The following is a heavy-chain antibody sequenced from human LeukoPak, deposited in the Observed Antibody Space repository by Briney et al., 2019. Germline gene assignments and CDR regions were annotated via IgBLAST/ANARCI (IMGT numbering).Heavy chain of an antibody. CDR2: IYHSGST. D-gene: IGHD1-26*01. CDR1: GGSISSSNW. V-gene: IGHV4-4*02. CDR3: ARERVWYSGSYFDY. J-gene: IGHJ4*02. Sequence: SETLSLTCAVSGGSISSSNWWSWVRHPPGKGLEWIGEIYHSGSTNYNPSLKSRVTISVDKSKNQFSLKLSSVTAADTAVYYCARERVWYSGSYFDYWGQGTLVTVSS.